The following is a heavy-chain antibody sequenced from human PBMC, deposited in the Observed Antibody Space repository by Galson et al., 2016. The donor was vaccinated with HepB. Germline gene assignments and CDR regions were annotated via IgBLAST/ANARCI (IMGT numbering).Heavy chain of an antibody. V-gene: IGHV3-48*04. Sequence: SLRLSCAASGFTFGSYGMTWVRQAPGKGLECVASISRRGDSRDYADSVKGRFTISRDNAKNTVYLQMNSLRAEETAVYFLARDSGYCSYSNCKGDAFDLWGQGTMVTVSS. CDR3: ARDSGYCSYSNCKGDAFDL. CDR2: ISRRGDSR. CDR1: GFTFGSYG. D-gene: IGHD2-15*01. J-gene: IGHJ3*01.